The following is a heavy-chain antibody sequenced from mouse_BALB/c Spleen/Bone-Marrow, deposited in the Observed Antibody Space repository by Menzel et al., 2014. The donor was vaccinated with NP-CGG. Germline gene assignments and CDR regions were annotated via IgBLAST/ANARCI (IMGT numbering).Heavy chain of an antibody. V-gene: IGHV7-3*02. Sequence: EVKLMESGGGLVQPGGSLILSCATSGFTFTDYFMTWVRQPPGKALEWLGFIRNKANGYTTEYSASVKGRFTISRDNTQSILYLQMNTLRPEDSATYYCASSYALDSWGPGTSVTVSS. J-gene: IGHJ4*01. CDR3: ASSYALDS. CDR1: GFTFTDYF. CDR2: IRNKANGYTT.